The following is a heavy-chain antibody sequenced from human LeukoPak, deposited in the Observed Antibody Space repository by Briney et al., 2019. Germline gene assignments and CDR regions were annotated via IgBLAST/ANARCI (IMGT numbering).Heavy chain of an antibody. V-gene: IGHV4-39*07. CDR3: ATAPEYYFDTSGGAFDI. D-gene: IGHD3-22*01. CDR2: IYYSGST. CDR1: GGSISSSSYY. J-gene: IGHJ3*02. Sequence: SETLSPTCTVSGGSISSSSYYWGWIRQPPGKGLEWIGSIYYSGSTYYNPSLKSRVTISVDTSKNQFSLKLTSVTAADTAVYYCATAPEYYFDTSGGAFDIWGQGTMVTVSS.